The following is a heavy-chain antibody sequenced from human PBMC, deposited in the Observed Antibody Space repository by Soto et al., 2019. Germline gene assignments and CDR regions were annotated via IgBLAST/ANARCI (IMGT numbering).Heavy chain of an antibody. CDR1: GYTFFSFW. CDR3: ARRYCSRADCYSDS. V-gene: IGHV5-10-1*01. D-gene: IGHD2-2*01. CDR2: IDPGDSSA. Sequence: GESLKISCHDSGYTFFSFWIVWVRQVPGKGLEWVGRIDPGDSSATYSPTFQGHVTISADRSTRSAYLQWRSLRASDTAIYFCARRYCSRADCYSDSWGQGSLVTVSS. J-gene: IGHJ4*02.